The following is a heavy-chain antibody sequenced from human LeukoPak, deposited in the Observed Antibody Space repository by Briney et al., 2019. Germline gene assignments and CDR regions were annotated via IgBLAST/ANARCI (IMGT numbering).Heavy chain of an antibody. J-gene: IGHJ4*02. Sequence: GGSLRLSCAAPGFTVSSNSMGWVRQAPGKGLEWVSVIFSGGATSYADSVKGRFTISRDNFKNTMNLQMNSLRADDTAVYYCAAWRGSSWFDYWGQGTLVTVSS. CDR1: GFTVSSNS. D-gene: IGHD6-13*01. CDR3: AAWRGSSWFDY. V-gene: IGHV3-53*01. CDR2: IFSGGAT.